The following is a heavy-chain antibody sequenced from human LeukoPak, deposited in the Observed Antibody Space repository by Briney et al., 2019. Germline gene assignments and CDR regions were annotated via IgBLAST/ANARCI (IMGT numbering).Heavy chain of an antibody. Sequence: PGGSLRLSCAASGFTFSSYAMSWVRQAPGKGLEWVSAISGSGGSTYYADSVKGRFTISRDNSKNTLYLQMNSLRAEDTAVYYCAKDQGLRYFDWLLPTHYCYYYYMDVWGKGTTVTVSS. J-gene: IGHJ6*03. CDR1: GFTFSSYA. V-gene: IGHV3-23*01. CDR3: AKDQGLRYFDWLLPTHYCYYYYMDV. CDR2: ISGSGGST. D-gene: IGHD3-9*01.